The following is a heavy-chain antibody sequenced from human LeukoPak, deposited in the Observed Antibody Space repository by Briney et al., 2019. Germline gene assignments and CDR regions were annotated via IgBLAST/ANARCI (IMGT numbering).Heavy chain of an antibody. CDR1: GGTFTSYA. CDR3: AFEGIVGATILRWLDP. D-gene: IGHD1-26*01. V-gene: IGHV1-69*05. Sequence: SVKVSCKASGGTFTSYAISWVRQAPGQGLEWMGGINPNFGTANYAQKFQGRVTITTDESTSTAYMELSRLRSEDTAVYYCAFEGIVGATILRWLDPWGEGTLVTVSS. CDR2: INPNFGTA. J-gene: IGHJ5*02.